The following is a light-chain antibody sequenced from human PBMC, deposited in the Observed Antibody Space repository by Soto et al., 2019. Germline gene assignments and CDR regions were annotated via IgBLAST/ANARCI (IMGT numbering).Light chain of an antibody. CDR3: QQFGVSPVFS. Sequence: VVTQSPDTLSLSPGEGVTLSCRASQSVSSNYFAWYLLKPRQAPRLLLYGVSRRATGTPDRFSGGGSGTHFTLTISRLEAQDVAVYFCQCQQFGVSPVFSLGQGTNLDI. J-gene: IGKJ2*01. V-gene: IGKV3-20*01. CDR2: GVS. CDR1: QSVSSNY.